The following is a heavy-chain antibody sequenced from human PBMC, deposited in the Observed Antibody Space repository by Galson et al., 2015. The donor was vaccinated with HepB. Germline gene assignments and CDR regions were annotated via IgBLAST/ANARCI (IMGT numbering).Heavy chain of an antibody. Sequence: SLTCTVSGGSISSGGYYWSWIRQHPGKGLEWIGYIYYSGSTYYNPSLKSRVTISVDTSKNQFSLKLSSVTAADTAVYYCARAPYSSSNLVFDYWGQGTLVTVSS. CDR3: ARAPYSSSNLVFDY. V-gene: IGHV4-31*03. J-gene: IGHJ4*02. D-gene: IGHD6-13*01. CDR1: GGSISSGGYY. CDR2: IYYSGST.